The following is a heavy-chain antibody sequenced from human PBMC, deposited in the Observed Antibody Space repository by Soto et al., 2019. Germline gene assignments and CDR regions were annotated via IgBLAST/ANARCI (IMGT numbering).Heavy chain of an antibody. CDR3: ARHESITIFGVVTPSKFDY. J-gene: IGHJ4*02. CDR1: GYSFTSYW. D-gene: IGHD3-3*01. CDR2: IYPGDSDT. Sequence: GESLKISCKGSGYSFTSYWIGWVRQMPGKGLEWMGIIYPGDSDTRYSPSFQGQVTISADKSISTAYLQWSSLKASDTAMYYCARHESITIFGVVTPSKFDYWGQGTLVTVPQ. V-gene: IGHV5-51*01.